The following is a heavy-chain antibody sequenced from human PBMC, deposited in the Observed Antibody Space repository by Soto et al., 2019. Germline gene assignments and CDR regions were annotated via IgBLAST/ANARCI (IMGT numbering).Heavy chain of an antibody. V-gene: IGHV5-51*01. CDR3: ARHYCSSTSCYPVYYYYYGMDV. D-gene: IGHD2-2*01. CDR2: IYPGDTDT. J-gene: IGHJ6*02. Sequence: GESLKISCKGSGYSFTSYWIGWVRQMPGKGLEWMGIIYPGDTDTRYSPSFQGQVTISADKSISTAYLQWSSLKASDTAMYYCARHYCSSTSCYPVYYYYYGMDVWGQGTTVTVSS. CDR1: GYSFTSYW.